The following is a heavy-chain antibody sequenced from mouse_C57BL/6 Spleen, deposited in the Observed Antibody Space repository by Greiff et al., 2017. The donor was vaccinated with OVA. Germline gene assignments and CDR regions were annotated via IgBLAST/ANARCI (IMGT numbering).Heavy chain of an antibody. J-gene: IGHJ4*01. Sequence: EVQVVESEGGLVQPGSSMKLSCTASGFTFSDYYMAWVRQVPEKGLEWVANINYDGSSTYYLDSLKSRFIISRDNAKNILYLQMSSLKSEDTATYYCAREDYDRRNYAMDYWGQGTSVTVSS. D-gene: IGHD2-4*01. V-gene: IGHV5-16*01. CDR2: INYDGSST. CDR3: AREDYDRRNYAMDY. CDR1: GFTFSDYY.